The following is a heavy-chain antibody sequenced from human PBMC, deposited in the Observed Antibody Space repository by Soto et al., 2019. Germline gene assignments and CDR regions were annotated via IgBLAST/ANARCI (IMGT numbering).Heavy chain of an antibody. Sequence: GGSLRLSCAASGFTFSSYAMSWVRQPPGKGLEWVSAISGSGGSTYYADAVKGRFTISRDNSKNTLYLQRNCLRAEYTAVYYCASLGGHSRRYVYYGMDGWGQGSTVTVSS. CDR3: ASLGGHSRRYVYYGMDG. CDR1: GFTFSSYA. V-gene: IGHV3-23*01. CDR2: ISGSGGST. J-gene: IGHJ6*02. D-gene: IGHD6-13*01.